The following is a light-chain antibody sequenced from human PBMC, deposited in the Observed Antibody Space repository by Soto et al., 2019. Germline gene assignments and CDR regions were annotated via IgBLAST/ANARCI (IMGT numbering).Light chain of an antibody. J-gene: IGKJ4*01. CDR2: GAS. CDR3: QQYNNWPLT. V-gene: IGKV3-15*01. CDR1: QSIGGN. Sequence: EIVMTQSPATLFVSPGERATLSCRASQSIGGNLAWYQQTPGQAPRLLIYGASTRATNIPARFSGSGSGTEFTLTIKSLQSEDFAVYYCQQYNNWPLTFGGGTKVDIK.